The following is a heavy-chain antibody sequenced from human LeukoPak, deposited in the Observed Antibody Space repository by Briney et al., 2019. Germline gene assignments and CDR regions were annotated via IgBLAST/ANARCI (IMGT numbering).Heavy chain of an antibody. CDR2: INHSENT. D-gene: IGHD6-19*01. CDR1: GGSFSGYY. CDR3: ARRRSSIAVVAQGGVDA. J-gene: IGHJ5*02. V-gene: IGHV4-34*01. Sequence: SETLSLTCAVYGGSFSGYYWSWIRQPPGKGLEWIGEINHSENTNYNPSLKSRVTISIDTSKNQFSLKLNSVTAADTAVYYCARRRSSIAVVAQGGVDAWGQGTLVTVSS.